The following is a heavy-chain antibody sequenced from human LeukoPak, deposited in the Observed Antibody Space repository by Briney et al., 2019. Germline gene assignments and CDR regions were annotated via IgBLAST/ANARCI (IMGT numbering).Heavy chain of an antibody. D-gene: IGHD7-27*01. CDR3: AMGTYFDY. Sequence: GGSLRLSCAASRLSFTTYATTWVRQAPGKGLEWVSTISDSDGSTFYADSVKGRFTISRDSSKHTAFLQMKSLRAEDTAIYFCAMGTYFDYWGQGTLVTVS. J-gene: IGHJ4*02. CDR1: RLSFTTYA. CDR2: ISDSDGST. V-gene: IGHV3-23*01.